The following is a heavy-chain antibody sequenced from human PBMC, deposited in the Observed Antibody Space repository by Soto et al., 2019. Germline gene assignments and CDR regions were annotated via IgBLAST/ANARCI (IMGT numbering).Heavy chain of an antibody. CDR2: ISGSGGST. CDR3: AKGRVYSSGWYYFDY. J-gene: IGHJ4*02. CDR1: GFTLSSYA. Sequence: GGSLRLSCAASGFTLSSYAVSWVRQAPGKGLEWVSVISGSGGSTNYADSVKGRFTISRDISKNTVYLQMNSLRAEDTAVYYCAKGRVYSSGWYYFDYWGQGTLVTVSS. D-gene: IGHD6-19*01. V-gene: IGHV3-23*01.